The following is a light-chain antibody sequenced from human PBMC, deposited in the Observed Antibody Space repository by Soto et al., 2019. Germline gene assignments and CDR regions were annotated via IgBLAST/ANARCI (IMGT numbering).Light chain of an antibody. CDR2: RAS. V-gene: IGKV3-20*01. CDR1: QSVTSGY. Sequence: EIVLTQSPGTLSLSPGERATLSCRASQSVTSGYLGWYQQKPGQAPRLLISRASSRATGISDRFSGSGSGTAFTLTISRLEPEDCAVYYCQHYGTSPPMYTFGQGTKVEIK. CDR3: QHYGTSPPMYT. J-gene: IGKJ2*01.